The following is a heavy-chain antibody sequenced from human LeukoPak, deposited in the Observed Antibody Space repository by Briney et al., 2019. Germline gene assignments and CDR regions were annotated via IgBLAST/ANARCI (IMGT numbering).Heavy chain of an antibody. V-gene: IGHV1-69*04. CDR2: IIPILGIA. Sequence: SVKVSCKASGGTFSSYAISWVRQAPGQGLEWMGRIIPILGIANYDQKFQGRVTITADKSTSTDYMELSSLRSEDTAVYYCARDRGQGDAFDIWGQGTMVTVSS. J-gene: IGHJ3*02. D-gene: IGHD3-10*01. CDR3: ARDRGQGDAFDI. CDR1: GGTFSSYA.